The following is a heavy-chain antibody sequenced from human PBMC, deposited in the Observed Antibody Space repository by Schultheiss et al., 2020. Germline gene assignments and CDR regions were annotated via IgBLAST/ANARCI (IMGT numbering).Heavy chain of an antibody. V-gene: IGHV3-74*01. J-gene: IGHJ4*02. CDR1: GFTFSSYW. CDR2: INSDGSST. CDR3: ARDDGDYVPDY. Sequence: GESLKISCAASGFTFSSYWMHWVRQAPGKGLVWVSRINSDGSSTSYADSVKGRFTISRDNAKNSLYLQMNSLRAEDTAVYYCARDDGDYVPDYWGQGTLVTVSS. D-gene: IGHD4-17*01.